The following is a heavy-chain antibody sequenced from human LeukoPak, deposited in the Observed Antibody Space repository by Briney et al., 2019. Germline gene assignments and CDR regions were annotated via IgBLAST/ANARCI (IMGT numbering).Heavy chain of an antibody. Sequence: SETLSLTCAVYGGSFSGYYWSWIRQPPGKGLEWIGEIDHSGSTNYNPSLKSRVTISVDTSKNQFSLKLSSVTAADAAVYYCARVNTKDAFDIWGQGTMVTVSS. V-gene: IGHV4-34*01. D-gene: IGHD2-8*01. CDR1: GGSFSGYY. J-gene: IGHJ3*02. CDR3: ARVNTKDAFDI. CDR2: IDHSGST.